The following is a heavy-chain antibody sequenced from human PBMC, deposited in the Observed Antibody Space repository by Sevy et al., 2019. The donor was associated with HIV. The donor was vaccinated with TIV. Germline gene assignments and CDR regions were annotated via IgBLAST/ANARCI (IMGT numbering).Heavy chain of an antibody. Sequence: SETLSLTCTVSDGSISSHYWSWIRQPPGMGLQWIGCIYYSGSTNYNPSLKSRVTMSLDTSKNQFSLKLSSVTAADTAVYYCARLLRYNPCFDYWGQGALVTVSS. CDR3: ARLLRYNPCFDY. D-gene: IGHD1-1*01. V-gene: IGHV4-59*11. CDR2: IYYSGST. CDR1: DGSISSHY. J-gene: IGHJ4*02.